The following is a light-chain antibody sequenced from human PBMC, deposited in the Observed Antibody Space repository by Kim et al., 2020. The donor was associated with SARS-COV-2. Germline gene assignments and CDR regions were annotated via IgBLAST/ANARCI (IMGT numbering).Light chain of an antibody. Sequence: ASVGDRVTITCRASQGISSFLAWFQQKPGKAPKSLIYGASTLQPGVPSNFSGSGSGTDFTLTISSLQAEDFATYYCQQYISFPLTFGGGTKVDIK. CDR2: GAS. CDR3: QQYISFPLT. CDR1: QGISSF. V-gene: IGKV1-16*02. J-gene: IGKJ4*01.